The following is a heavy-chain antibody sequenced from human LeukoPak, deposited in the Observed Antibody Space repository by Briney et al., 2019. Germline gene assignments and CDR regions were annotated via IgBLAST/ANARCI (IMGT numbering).Heavy chain of an antibody. CDR1: GFTFSSYA. J-gene: IGHJ4*02. D-gene: IGHD6-19*01. CDR2: ISGSGGST. Sequence: GGSLRLSCAASGFTFSSYAMSWVRPAPGKGLEWVSAISGSGGSTYYADSVKGRFTISRDNSKNTLYLQMNSLRAEDTAVYYCARDVAGTNYFDYWGQGTLVTVSS. CDR3: ARDVAGTNYFDY. V-gene: IGHV3-23*01.